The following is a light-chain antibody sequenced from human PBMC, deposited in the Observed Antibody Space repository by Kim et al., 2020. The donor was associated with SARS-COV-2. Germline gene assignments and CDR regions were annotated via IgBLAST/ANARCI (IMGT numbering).Light chain of an antibody. CDR1: SLRSYY. Sequence: SSELTQDPAVSVALGQTVRITCQGDSLRSYYASWYQQKPGQAPVLVIYGKNKRPSGIPDRFSGSSSGNTGSLTITGAQAEDEADYYCNSRDSSGNRVFGGGTQLTVL. CDR3: NSRDSSGNRV. V-gene: IGLV3-19*01. J-gene: IGLJ3*02. CDR2: GKN.